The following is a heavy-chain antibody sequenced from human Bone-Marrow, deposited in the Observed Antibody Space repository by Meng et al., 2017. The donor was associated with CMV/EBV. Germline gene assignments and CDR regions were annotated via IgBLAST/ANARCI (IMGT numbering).Heavy chain of an antibody. D-gene: IGHD2-2*01. CDR3: ARDAPGGPAEDTSNWFDP. CDR1: GYTFTSYG. V-gene: IGHV1-18*01. CDR2: ISAYNGNT. J-gene: IGHJ5*02. Sequence: ASVKVSCKASGYTFTSYGISWVRQAPGQGLERMGWISAYNGNTNYAQKLQGRVTMTTDTSTSTAYMELRSLRSDDTAVYYCARDAPGGPAEDTSNWFDPWGQGTLVTVSS.